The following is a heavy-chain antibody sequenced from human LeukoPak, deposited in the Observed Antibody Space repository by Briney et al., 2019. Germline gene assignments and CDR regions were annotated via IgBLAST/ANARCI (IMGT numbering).Heavy chain of an antibody. D-gene: IGHD6-6*01. Sequence: ASVKVSCKTSGYNFSGYHIHWVRQAPGQGLEWMGWIHPGTGDTRYTRKFQGRVTMTRDTSINTAYLELSGLKSNDTAVYYCARKGAEYSRSPLLNAWFDPWGQGTLITVSS. V-gene: IGHV1-2*02. CDR2: IHPGTGDT. CDR3: ARKGAEYSRSPLLNAWFDP. CDR1: GYNFSGYH. J-gene: IGHJ5*02.